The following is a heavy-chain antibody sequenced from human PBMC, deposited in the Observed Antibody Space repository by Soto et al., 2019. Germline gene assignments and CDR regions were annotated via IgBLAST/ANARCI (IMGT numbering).Heavy chain of an antibody. CDR1: GYTFTGYY. CDR2: INPNSGGT. CDR3: ARDRHYDILTGYYTGSNWFDP. V-gene: IGHV1-2*04. D-gene: IGHD3-9*01. Sequence: GASVKVSCKASGYTFTGYYMHWVRQAPGQGLEWMGWINPNSGGTNYAQKFQGWVTMTRDTSISTAYMELSRLRSDDTAVYYCARDRHYDILTGYYTGSNWFDPWGQGTLVTVSS. J-gene: IGHJ5*02.